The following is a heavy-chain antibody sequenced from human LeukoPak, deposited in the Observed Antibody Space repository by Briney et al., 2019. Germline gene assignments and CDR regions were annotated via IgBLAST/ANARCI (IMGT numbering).Heavy chain of an antibody. V-gene: IGHV3-23*01. CDR2: ISGSGGST. CDR3: AKGTGGGSCYFDY. CDR1: RFTFSSYA. D-gene: IGHD2-15*01. J-gene: IGHJ4*02. Sequence: PGGSLRLSCAASRFTFSSYAMSWVRQAPGKGLEWVSAISGSGGSTYYADSVKGRFTISRDNSKNTLYLQMNSLRAEDTAVYYCAKGTGGGSCYFDYWGQGTLVTVSS.